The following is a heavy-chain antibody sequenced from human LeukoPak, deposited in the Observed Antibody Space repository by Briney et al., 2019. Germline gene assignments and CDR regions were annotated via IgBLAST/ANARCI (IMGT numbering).Heavy chain of an antibody. Sequence: PGGSLRLSCAASGFTFSNAWMSWVRQAPGKGLEWVGRIKSKTGGGTTDYAAPVKGRFTISRDDSKNTLYLQMNSLKTEDTAVYYCTTDPKIVVHWGQGTLVTVSS. CDR1: GFTFSNAW. V-gene: IGHV3-15*01. CDR2: IKSKTGGGTT. J-gene: IGHJ4*02. D-gene: IGHD3-22*01. CDR3: TTDPKIVVH.